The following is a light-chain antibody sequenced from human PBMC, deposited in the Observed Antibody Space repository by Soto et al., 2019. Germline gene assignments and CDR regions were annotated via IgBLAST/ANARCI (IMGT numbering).Light chain of an antibody. CDR3: CAHAGSDTL. J-gene: IGLJ3*02. V-gene: IGLV2-8*01. CDR1: SSDVGAYDY. CDR2: DVS. Sequence: QSVLTQPPSASGSPGQSVTISCTGTSSDVGAYDYVSWVQQHPGKAPKFVIIDVSKRPSGVPDRFSGSKSGNTAYLTVSGLQAEAESDYYCCAHAGSDTLFGGGTKLTVL.